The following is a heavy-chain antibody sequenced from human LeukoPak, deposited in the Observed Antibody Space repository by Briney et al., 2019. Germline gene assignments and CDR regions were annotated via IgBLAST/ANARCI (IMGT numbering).Heavy chain of an antibody. CDR3: ARCIGGDCSLFDY. Sequence: TSETLSLTCTVSGGSISSGGYYWSWIRQHPGKGLEWIGYIYYSGSTYYNPSLKSQVTISVDTSKNQFSLKLSSVTAADTAVYYCARCIGGDCSLFDYWGQGTLVTVSS. J-gene: IGHJ4*02. CDR1: GGSISSGGYY. V-gene: IGHV4-31*01. CDR2: IYYSGST. D-gene: IGHD2-21*02.